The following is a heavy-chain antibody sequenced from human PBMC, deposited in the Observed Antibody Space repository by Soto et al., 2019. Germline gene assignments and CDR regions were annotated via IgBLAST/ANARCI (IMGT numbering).Heavy chain of an antibody. Sequence: GGSLRLSCAASGFIFSSYAMHWVRQAPGKGLEYVSSVSSTGVSRYYANSVKGRFTISRDNSKNTLYLQMGSLRAEDMAVYYCARRCSGGNCYDYWGQGTLVTVSS. D-gene: IGHD2-15*01. CDR1: GFIFSSYA. V-gene: IGHV3-64*01. CDR2: VSSTGVSR. J-gene: IGHJ4*02. CDR3: ARRCSGGNCYDY.